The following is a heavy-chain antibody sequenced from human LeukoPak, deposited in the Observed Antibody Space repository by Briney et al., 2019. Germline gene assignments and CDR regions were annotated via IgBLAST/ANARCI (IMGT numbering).Heavy chain of an antibody. D-gene: IGHD3/OR15-3a*01. V-gene: IGHV4-30-2*01. CDR1: GGSISSGGYY. Sequence: SETLSLTCTVSGGSISSGGYYWSWIRQPPGKGLEWIGYIYHSGSTYYNPSLKSRVTISVDRSKNQFSLKLSSVTAADTAVYYCARDGRGPRWYFDLWGRGTLVTVSS. CDR3: ARDGRGPRWYFDL. CDR2: IYHSGST. J-gene: IGHJ2*01.